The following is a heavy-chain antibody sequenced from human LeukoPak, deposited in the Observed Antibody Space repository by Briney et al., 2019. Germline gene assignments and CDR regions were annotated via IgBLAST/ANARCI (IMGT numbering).Heavy chain of an antibody. J-gene: IGHJ4*02. D-gene: IGHD3-10*01. V-gene: IGHV3-23*01. CDR3: ARGRVRGDFDY. CDR2: ISGSGGST. CDR1: GFTFSSYA. Sequence: PGGSLRLSCAASGFTFSSYAMSWVRQAPGKGLEWVSAISGSGGSTYYADSVRGRFTISRHISKNTLYLQMNSLRAEDTAVYYCARGRVRGDFDYWGQGTLVTVSS.